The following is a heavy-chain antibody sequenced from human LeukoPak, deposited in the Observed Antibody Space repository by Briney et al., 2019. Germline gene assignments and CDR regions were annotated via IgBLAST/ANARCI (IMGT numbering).Heavy chain of an antibody. CDR3: ARSAGFGELLRFDP. CDR2: IYYSGST. J-gene: IGHJ5*02. V-gene: IGHV4-31*03. D-gene: IGHD3-10*01. Sequence: PSETLSLTCTVSDGSISSGGYYWSWIRQHPGKGLEWIGYIYYSGSTYYNPSLKSRVTISVDRSKNQFSLKLSSVTAADTAVYYCARSAGFGELLRFDPWGQGTLVTVSS. CDR1: DGSISSGGYY.